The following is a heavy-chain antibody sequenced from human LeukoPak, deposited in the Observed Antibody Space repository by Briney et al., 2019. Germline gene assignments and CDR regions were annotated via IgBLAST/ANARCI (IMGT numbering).Heavy chain of an antibody. Sequence: SETLSLTCTVSGGSISSYYWSWIRQPPGKGLEWIGYIYYSGSTNYNPSLKSRVTISVDTSKNQFSLRLSSVTAADTAVYYCARDGRGPRYNWNYLNAFDIWGKGQWSPSLQ. CDR2: IYYSGST. CDR3: ARDGRGPRYNWNYLNAFDI. CDR1: GGSISSYY. D-gene: IGHD1-7*01. V-gene: IGHV4-59*01. J-gene: IGHJ3*02.